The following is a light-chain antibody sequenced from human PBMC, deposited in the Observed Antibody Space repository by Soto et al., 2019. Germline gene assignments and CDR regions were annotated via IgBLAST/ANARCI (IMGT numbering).Light chain of an antibody. CDR3: HHYGYGADT. Sequence: EVVLTQSPGTLSLSPGERATLSCRASETVGSNYLAWYQQQPGQAPRLLIFDASSRATGIPDRFSGSGSGTEFSLTISRLEHEDSAVYFCHHYGYGADTFGQGTKLEI. J-gene: IGKJ2*01. CDR1: ETVGSNY. V-gene: IGKV3-20*01. CDR2: DAS.